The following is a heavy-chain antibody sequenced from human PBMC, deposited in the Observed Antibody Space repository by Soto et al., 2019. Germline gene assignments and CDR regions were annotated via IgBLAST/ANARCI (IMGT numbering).Heavy chain of an antibody. CDR3: ARQTEAGRTYYYYYGMDV. V-gene: IGHV5-10-1*01. D-gene: IGHD6-19*01. Sequence: SLKISCKGSGYSFTSYWISWVRQMPGKGLEWMGRIDPSDSYTNYSPSFQGHVTISADKSISTAYLQWSSLKASDTAMYYCARQTEAGRTYYYYYGMDVWGQGTTVTVSS. J-gene: IGHJ6*02. CDR1: GYSFTSYW. CDR2: IDPSDSYT.